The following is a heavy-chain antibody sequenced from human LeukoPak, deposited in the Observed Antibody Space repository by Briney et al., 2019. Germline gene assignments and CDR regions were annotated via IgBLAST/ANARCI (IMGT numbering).Heavy chain of an antibody. D-gene: IGHD3-3*01. CDR1: GYSISSGYY. CDR3: ASTYYDFWSGYYPYYYYYMDV. V-gene: IGHV4-38-2*01. CDR2: IYHSGST. Sequence: SETLSLTCGVSGYSISSGYYWAWIRQPPGKGLEWIGSIYHSGSTYYNPSLKSRVTISVDTSTNQFSLKLTSVTAADTAVYYCASTYYDFWSGYYPYYYYYMDVWGKGTTVTVSS. J-gene: IGHJ6*03.